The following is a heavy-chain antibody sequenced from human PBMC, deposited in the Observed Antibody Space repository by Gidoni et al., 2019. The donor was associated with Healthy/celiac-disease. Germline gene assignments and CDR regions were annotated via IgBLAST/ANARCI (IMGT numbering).Heavy chain of an antibody. CDR3: ARDQGGRAAAGQTPYYYYGMDV. J-gene: IGHJ6*02. V-gene: IGHV4-59*01. CDR2: IYYSGST. Sequence: QVQLQESGPGLVKPSETLSLTCTVSGGSLSSYYWSWIRQPPGKGLEWIGYIYYSGSTNYNPSLKSRVTISVDTSKNQFSLKLSSVTAADTAVYYCARDQGGRAAAGQTPYYYYGMDVWGQGTTVTVSS. CDR1: GGSLSSYY. D-gene: IGHD6-13*01.